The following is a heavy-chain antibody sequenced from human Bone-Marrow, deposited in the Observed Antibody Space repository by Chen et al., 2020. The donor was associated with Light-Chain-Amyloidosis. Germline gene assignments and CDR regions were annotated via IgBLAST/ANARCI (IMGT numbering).Heavy chain of an antibody. CDR2: SYPDYSDA. V-gene: IGHV5-51*01. D-gene: IGHD5-12*01. Sequence: EVQLEQSGPEVKKPGESLKISCKGSGYTFPNYWIGWVRQMPGKGLEWMGVSYPDYSDARYTPTFEGQVTISADKSITTAYLQWRSLKASATAMYYWARRRDGYNLDYWGQGTLVTVSS. CDR3: ARRRDGYNLDY. CDR1: GYTFPNYW. J-gene: IGHJ4*02.